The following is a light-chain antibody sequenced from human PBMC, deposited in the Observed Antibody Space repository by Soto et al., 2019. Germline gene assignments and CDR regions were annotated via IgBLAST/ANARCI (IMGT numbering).Light chain of an antibody. V-gene: IGLV3-25*02. CDR2: KDS. CDR1: ALPKQY. J-gene: IGLJ1*01. Sequence: SYELTQPPSVSVSPGQTARITCSGDALPKQYAYWYQQKPGQAPVLVIYKDSERPSGIPERFSGSSSGTTVTLTISGVQAEDEADYYCQSADSSGHYLFGNGTKVTV. CDR3: QSADSSGHYL.